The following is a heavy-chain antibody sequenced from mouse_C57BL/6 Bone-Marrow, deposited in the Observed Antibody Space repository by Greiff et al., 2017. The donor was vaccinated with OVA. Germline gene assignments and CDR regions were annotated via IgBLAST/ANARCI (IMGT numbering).Heavy chain of an antibody. V-gene: IGHV1-66*01. D-gene: IGHD1-1*01. CDR2: IYPGSGNT. J-gene: IGHJ1*03. CDR1: GYSFTSYY. CDR3: AIYYYGYFDV. Sequence: QVQLKESGPELVKPGASVKISCKASGYSFTSYYIHWVKQRPGQGLEWIGWIYPGSGNTKYNEKFKGKATLTADTSSSTAYMQLSSLTSEDSAVYYCAIYYYGYFDVWGTGTTVTVSS.